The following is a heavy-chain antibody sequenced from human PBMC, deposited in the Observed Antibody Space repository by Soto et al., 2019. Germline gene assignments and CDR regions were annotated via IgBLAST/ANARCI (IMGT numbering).Heavy chain of an antibody. D-gene: IGHD2-2*02. CDR1: GYTFTSYG. V-gene: IGHV1-18*01. J-gene: IGHJ4*02. CDR2: ISAYNGNT. CDR3: ARDLVGSRACSSTSCYTGIFDY. Sequence: QVQLVQSGAEVKKPGASVKVSCKASGYTFTSYGISWVRQAPGQGLEWMGWISAYNGNTNYAQKLQGRVTMTTDTSTSTAYIELRSLRSDDTAVYYCARDLVGSRACSSTSCYTGIFDYWGQGTLVTVSS.